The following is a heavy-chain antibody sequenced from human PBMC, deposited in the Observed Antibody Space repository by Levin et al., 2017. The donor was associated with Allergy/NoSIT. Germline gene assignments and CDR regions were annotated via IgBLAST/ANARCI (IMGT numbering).Heavy chain of an antibody. CDR2: LGGSGGPS. V-gene: IGHV3-23*01. D-gene: IGHD2-15*01. CDR3: AKETSSWVVFDY. CDR1: GFTFSNYA. J-gene: IGHJ4*02. Sequence: GGSLRLSCAASGFTFSNYAMAWVRQAPGKGLEWVSSLGGSGGPSYYVDSVKGRFTSARDNSKNTLYLQMNGLRAEDTAVYYCAKETSSWVVFDYWGQGTLVAVSS.